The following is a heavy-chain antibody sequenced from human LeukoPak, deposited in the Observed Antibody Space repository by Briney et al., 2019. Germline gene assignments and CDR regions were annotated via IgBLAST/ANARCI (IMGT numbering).Heavy chain of an antibody. D-gene: IGHD2-15*01. CDR3: ARVGVAATPYFDY. J-gene: IGHJ4*02. Sequence: PGGSLRLSCAASGFTFSSYSMNWVRQAPGKGLEWVSSISSSSSYIYYADSVRGRFTISRDNAKNSLCLQMNSLRAEDTAVYYCARVGVAATPYFDYWGQGTLVTVSS. CDR1: GFTFSSYS. V-gene: IGHV3-21*01. CDR2: ISSSSSYI.